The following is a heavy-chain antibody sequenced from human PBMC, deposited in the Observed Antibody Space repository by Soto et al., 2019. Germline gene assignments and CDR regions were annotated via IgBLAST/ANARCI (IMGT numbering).Heavy chain of an antibody. J-gene: IGHJ6*03. CDR2: ITGSSAYI. V-gene: IGHV3-21*01. CDR3: ARGRSQAYYYYMDV. D-gene: IGHD2-15*01. Sequence: EVQLVESGGGLVKPGGSLRLSCAGSGFTFSSFTMNWVRQAPGKGLEWVSSITGSSAYIQFGDSVKGRFTISRDNAKNSLFLQMNSLRAEETAVYYCARGRSQAYYYYMDVWGKGTTVTVSS. CDR1: GFTFSSFT.